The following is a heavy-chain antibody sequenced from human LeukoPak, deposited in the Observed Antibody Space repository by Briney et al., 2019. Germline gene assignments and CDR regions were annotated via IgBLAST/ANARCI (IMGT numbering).Heavy chain of an antibody. D-gene: IGHD3-3*01. CDR1: GFTVSSNY. CDR2: IYSGGST. Sequence: GGSLRLSCAASGFTVSSNYMSWVRQAPGKGLEWVSVIYSGGSTYYADSVKGRFTISRDNSKNSLYLQMNSQRTEDTALYYCATLGGLEWLLSYYYYMDVWGKGTTVTVSS. V-gene: IGHV3-53*05. J-gene: IGHJ6*03. CDR3: ATLGGLEWLLSYYYYMDV.